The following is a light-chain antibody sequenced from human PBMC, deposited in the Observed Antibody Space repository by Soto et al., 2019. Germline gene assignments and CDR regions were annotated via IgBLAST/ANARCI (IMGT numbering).Light chain of an antibody. CDR3: QQYSNWPT. CDR1: QSVSRN. V-gene: IGKV3-15*01. CDR2: GAS. J-gene: IGKJ5*01. Sequence: ETMMTQSPDTLSVSPGERATLSCRASQSVSRNLAWYQQRPGQAPRLLISGASTRATGIAARFSGSGSGREFTLTISSLQSEDSALYYCQQYSNWPTFGQGTRLEI.